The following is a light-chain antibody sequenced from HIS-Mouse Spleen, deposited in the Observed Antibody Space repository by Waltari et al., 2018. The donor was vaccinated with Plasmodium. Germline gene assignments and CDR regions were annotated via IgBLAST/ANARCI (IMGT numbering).Light chain of an antibody. CDR1: KSVSSSY. V-gene: IGKV3-20*01. CDR3: QQYGSSPWT. J-gene: IGKJ1*01. Sequence: EIVLTQSPGTLSPSPGERATHSCRASKSVSSSYLAWYQQKPGQAPRLLIYGASSRATGIPDRFSGSGSGTDFTLTISRLEPEDFAVYYCQQYGSSPWTFGQGTKVEIK. CDR2: GAS.